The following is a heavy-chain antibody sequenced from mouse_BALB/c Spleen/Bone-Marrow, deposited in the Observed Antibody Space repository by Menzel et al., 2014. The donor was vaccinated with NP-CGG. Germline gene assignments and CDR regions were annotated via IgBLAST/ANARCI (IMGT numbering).Heavy chain of an antibody. Sequence: QVQLKESGAELVKPGASVKLSCKSSGYTFTSYYMHWVKQRPGQGLEWIGGINPSNGGTNFNEKFKSKATLNVGRSSSTAYMQLSSMTSEDSAVYYCTREGAFFAYWGQGTLVTVSA. J-gene: IGHJ3*01. CDR3: TREGAFFAY. CDR1: GYTFTSYY. CDR2: INPSNGGT. V-gene: IGHV1S81*02.